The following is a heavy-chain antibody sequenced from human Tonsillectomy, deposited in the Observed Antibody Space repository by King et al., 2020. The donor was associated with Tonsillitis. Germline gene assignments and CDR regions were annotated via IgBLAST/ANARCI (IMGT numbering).Heavy chain of an antibody. J-gene: IGHJ4*02. V-gene: IGHV1-2*02. CDR2: INPNSGGT. D-gene: IGHD3-9*01. Sequence: QLVQSGAEVKKPGASVKVSCKASGYTFTGYYMHWVRQAPGQGLEWMGWINPNSGGTNYAQKFQGRVTMTRDTPISTAYMELSRLRSDDTAVYYCARGYYDILTGLSPEAYWGQGTLVTVSS. CDR1: GYTFTGYY. CDR3: ARGYYDILTGLSPEAY.